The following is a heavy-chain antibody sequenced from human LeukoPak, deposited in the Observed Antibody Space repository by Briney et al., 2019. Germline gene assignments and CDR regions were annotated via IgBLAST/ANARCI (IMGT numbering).Heavy chain of an antibody. D-gene: IGHD3-10*01. J-gene: IGHJ3*02. CDR2: ISSSSSYI. CDR1: GFTFSSYS. V-gene: IGHV3-21*04. CDR3: ARDMGPRVRGVEAFDI. Sequence: GGSLRLSCAASGFTFSSYSMNWVRQAPGKGLEWVSSISSSSSYIYYADSVKGRFTISRDNAKNSLYLQMNSLRAEDTAVYYCARDMGPRVRGVEAFDIWGQGTMVTVSS.